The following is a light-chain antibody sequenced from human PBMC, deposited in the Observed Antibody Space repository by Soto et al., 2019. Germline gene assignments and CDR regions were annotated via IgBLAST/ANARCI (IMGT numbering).Light chain of an antibody. CDR2: EVT. CDR1: SSDVGGYNY. V-gene: IGLV2-8*01. Sequence: QSVLTQPPSASGSPGQSVTISCTGTSSDVGGYNYVSWYQQHPGKAPNLLIYEVTKRPSGVPDRFSGSKSGNTASLTVSGLQADDEAEYYCCSNAGSHYYVFGTGTKLTVL. CDR3: CSNAGSHYYV. J-gene: IGLJ1*01.